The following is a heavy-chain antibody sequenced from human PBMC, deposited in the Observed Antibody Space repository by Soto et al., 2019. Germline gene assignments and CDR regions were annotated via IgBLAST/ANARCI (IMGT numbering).Heavy chain of an antibody. D-gene: IGHD3-16*01. J-gene: IGHJ6*02. CDR1: GYIFTSYG. Sequence: QVQLVQSGAEVKKPGASVKVSCKASGYIFTSYGVSWVRQAPGQGLEWLGWINGYNGNTNYGQNFQDRVTTTTDTSTSTAYMELRSLRSDDTAVYYCARMGDVPYYYYGMDVWGQGTTVIVSS. CDR3: ARMGDVPYYYYGMDV. CDR2: INGYNGNT. V-gene: IGHV1-18*01.